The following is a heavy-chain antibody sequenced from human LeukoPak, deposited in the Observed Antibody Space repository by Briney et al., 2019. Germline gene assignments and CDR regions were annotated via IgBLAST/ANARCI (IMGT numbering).Heavy chain of an antibody. CDR2: INPSRGNS. V-gene: IGHV1-46*01. CDR1: QYTFTSYY. Sequence: ASVKVFCKASQYTFTSYYIHWVRQAPGQGLEWMGIINPSRGNSAYAQMFQGRLTMPRDTSTSTVYMELSSLRSEDTAVYYCARTPLAGTGYFDYWGQGTLVTVSS. CDR3: ARTPLAGTGYFDY. J-gene: IGHJ4*02. D-gene: IGHD6-19*01.